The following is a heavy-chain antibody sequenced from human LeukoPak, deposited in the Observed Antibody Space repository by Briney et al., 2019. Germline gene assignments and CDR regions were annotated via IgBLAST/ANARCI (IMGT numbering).Heavy chain of an antibody. CDR3: TTDVNRFMVTASS. Sequence: GGSLRLSCAASGFAFSSYNMNWVRQAPGKGLEWVGRIRSKTDGGASEYAAPVKGRFSISRDDSNNTLYLEMISLKAEDTAIYYCTTDVNRFMVTASSWGQGTLVTVSS. D-gene: IGHD2-21*02. J-gene: IGHJ5*02. CDR1: GFAFSSYN. CDR2: IRSKTDGGAS. V-gene: IGHV3-15*01.